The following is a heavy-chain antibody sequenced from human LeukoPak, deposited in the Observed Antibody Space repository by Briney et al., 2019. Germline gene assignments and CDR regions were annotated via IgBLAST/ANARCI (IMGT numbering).Heavy chain of an antibody. CDR1: GFTFSSYW. CDR3: ASDSPYYGMDV. J-gene: IGHJ6*02. Sequence: PGGSLRLSCAASGFTFSSYWMHWVRQVPGKGLLWVSRINSDGSATIYADSVRGRLTISRDNAKNTLYLQMSGLRVEDTAVYHCASDSPYYGMDVWGQGTTVTVSS. CDR2: INSDGSAT. V-gene: IGHV3-74*01.